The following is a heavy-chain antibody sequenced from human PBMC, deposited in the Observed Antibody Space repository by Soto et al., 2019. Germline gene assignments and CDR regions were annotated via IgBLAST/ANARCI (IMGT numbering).Heavy chain of an antibody. J-gene: IGHJ5*02. V-gene: IGHV5-51*01. CDR2: IYPDNSNT. CDR3: ARQGAAVPTVPLIWFDP. CDR1: GYFFAGYW. Sequence: GESLKISCKGSGYFFAGYWIAWVRQTPGKGLEWMGIIYPDNSNTKYSRSFQGQVTISADKSSSTAYLQWSSLKASDTAIYYCARQGAAVPTVPLIWFDPWGQGTLVTVSS. D-gene: IGHD6-13*01.